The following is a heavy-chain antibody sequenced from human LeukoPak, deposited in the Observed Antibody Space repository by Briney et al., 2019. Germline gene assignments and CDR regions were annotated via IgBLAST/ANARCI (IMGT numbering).Heavy chain of an antibody. CDR1: GFTFSSYA. CDR3: AKGGIGRITIFGVVIDPLDV. V-gene: IGHV3-23*01. Sequence: GGSLRLSCAASGFTFSSYAMSWVRQAPGKGLEWVSAISGSGGSTYYADSVKGRFTISRDNSKNTLYLQMNSLGAEDTAVYYCAKGGIGRITIFGVVIDPLDVWGKGTTVTVSS. D-gene: IGHD3-3*01. J-gene: IGHJ6*04. CDR2: ISGSGGST.